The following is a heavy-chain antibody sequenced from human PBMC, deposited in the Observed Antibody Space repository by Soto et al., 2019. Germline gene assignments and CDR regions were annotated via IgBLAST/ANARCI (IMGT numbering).Heavy chain of an antibody. J-gene: IGHJ5*02. D-gene: IGHD3-16*01. V-gene: IGHV3-33*01. CDR1: GFTFSNYA. CDR3: ARDRGGSLNWFDP. Sequence: QVQLVESGGGVVQPGRSLRLSCAASGFTFSNYAMHWVRQAPGKGLDWVAVLYDDGGYQSYAASVKGRFTISRDNSRNTLYLQMNSLRVDDTAVYYCARDRGGSLNWFDPWGQGTLVTVSS. CDR2: LYDDGGYQ.